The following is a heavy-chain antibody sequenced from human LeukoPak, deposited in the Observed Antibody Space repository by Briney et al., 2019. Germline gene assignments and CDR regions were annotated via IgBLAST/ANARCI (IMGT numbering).Heavy chain of an antibody. D-gene: IGHD3-9*01. J-gene: IGHJ5*02. Sequence: SETLSLTCTVSGGSISSGGYYWSWIRQHPGKSLEWIGYIYYSGSTYYNPSLKSRVTISVDTSKNQFSLKLSSVTAADTAVYYCARFPKPYDIEFGWFGPWGQGILVTVSS. CDR3: ARFPKPYDIEFGWFGP. CDR1: GGSISSGGYY. V-gene: IGHV4-31*03. CDR2: IYYSGST.